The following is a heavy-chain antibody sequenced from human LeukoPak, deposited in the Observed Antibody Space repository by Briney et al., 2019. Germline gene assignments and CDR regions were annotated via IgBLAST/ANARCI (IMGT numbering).Heavy chain of an antibody. D-gene: IGHD6-13*01. CDR3: AKDYAAAGDGWFDP. CDR2: ISGSGGST. Sequence: GGSLRLSCAASGFTFSSYAMSWVRQAPGKGLEWVSAISGSGGSTYYADSVKGRFTISRDNSKNTLYLQINSLRAEDTVVYYCAKDYAAAGDGWFDPWGQGTLVTVSS. CDR1: GFTFSSYA. V-gene: IGHV3-23*01. J-gene: IGHJ5*02.